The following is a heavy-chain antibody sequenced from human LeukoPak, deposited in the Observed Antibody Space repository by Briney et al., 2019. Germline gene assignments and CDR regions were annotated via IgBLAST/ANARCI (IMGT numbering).Heavy chain of an antibody. CDR1: GFTFDDYA. Sequence: GGSLRLSCAASGFTFDDYAMHWVRQAPGKGLEWVSGISWNSGSIGYADSVKGRFTISRDNAKNPLYLQMNSLRAEDTALYYCAKDGQPTVTTVDYWGQGTLVTVSS. CDR2: ISWNSGSI. CDR3: AKDGQPTVTTVDY. J-gene: IGHJ4*02. V-gene: IGHV3-9*01. D-gene: IGHD4-17*01.